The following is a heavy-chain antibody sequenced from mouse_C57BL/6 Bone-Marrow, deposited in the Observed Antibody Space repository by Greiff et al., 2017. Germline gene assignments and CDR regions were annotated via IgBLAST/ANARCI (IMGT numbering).Heavy chain of an antibody. V-gene: IGHV5-17*01. CDR1: GFTFSDYG. D-gene: IGHD1-1*01. J-gene: IGHJ4*01. CDR3: ARRGGSSPYYSMDD. Sequence: EVKLVESGGGLVKPGGSLKLSCAASGFTFSDYGMHWVRQAPEKGLEWVAYISSGSSTIYDADTVKGRFTISSDNAKNTLFLQMTSLRSEDTAMYYGARRGGSSPYYSMDDWGQGTSVTVSS. CDR2: ISSGSSTI.